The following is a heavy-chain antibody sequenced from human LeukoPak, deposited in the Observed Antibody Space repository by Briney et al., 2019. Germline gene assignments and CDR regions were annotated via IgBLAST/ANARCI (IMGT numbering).Heavy chain of an antibody. D-gene: IGHD1-26*01. Sequence: GGSLRLSCAASGFTFSTSAMHWVRQAPGKGLEWVAVISHDESNKYYADSVKGRFTISRDNSKNTLYLQMDSLRGEDTAVYYCTRDTFGSFDYWGQGTLVTVSS. CDR2: ISHDESNK. CDR1: GFTFSTSA. CDR3: TRDTFGSFDY. J-gene: IGHJ4*02. V-gene: IGHV3-30*04.